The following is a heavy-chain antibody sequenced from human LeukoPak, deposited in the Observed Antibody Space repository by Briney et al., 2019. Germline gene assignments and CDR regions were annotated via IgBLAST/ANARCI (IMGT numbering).Heavy chain of an antibody. CDR2: IYSSGAT. CDR3: VRLKMGVYFDL. Sequence: NPSETLSLTCTVSDDSISMYYWSWIRQPPGKGPEWIAYIYSSGATSYNPSLRSRVSISLDTSNSQFSLKLNSMTVADTAVYYCVRLKMGVYFDLWGRGTLVTVSS. V-gene: IGHV4-59*08. CDR1: DDSISMYY. J-gene: IGHJ2*01. D-gene: IGHD3-16*01.